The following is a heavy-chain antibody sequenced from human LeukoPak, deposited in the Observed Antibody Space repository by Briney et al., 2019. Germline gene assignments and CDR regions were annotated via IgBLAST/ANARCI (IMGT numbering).Heavy chain of an antibody. Sequence: GGSLRLSCAASGFTFSNYGMNWVRQAPGKGLEWVSYISSSSSTIYYADSVKGRFTISRDNAKNSLYLQMNSLRAEDTAVYYCARAITMIVVVIPVAFDIWGQGTMVTVSS. J-gene: IGHJ3*02. CDR2: ISSSSSTI. D-gene: IGHD3-22*01. V-gene: IGHV3-48*04. CDR1: GFTFSNYG. CDR3: ARAITMIVVVIPVAFDI.